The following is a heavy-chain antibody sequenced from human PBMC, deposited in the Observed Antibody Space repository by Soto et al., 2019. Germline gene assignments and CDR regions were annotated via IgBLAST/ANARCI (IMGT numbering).Heavy chain of an antibody. V-gene: IGHV4-39*01. D-gene: IGHD2-21*02. Sequence: SETLSLTCTVSGGSISSSSYYWGWIRQPPGKGLEWIGRIYYSGSTYYNPSLKSRVTISVDTSKNQFSLKLSSVTAADTAVYYCARRGALYEEAYCGGDCYYFDYWGQGTLVTVSS. CDR1: GGSISSSSYY. CDR2: IYYSGST. J-gene: IGHJ4*02. CDR3: ARRGALYEEAYCGGDCYYFDY.